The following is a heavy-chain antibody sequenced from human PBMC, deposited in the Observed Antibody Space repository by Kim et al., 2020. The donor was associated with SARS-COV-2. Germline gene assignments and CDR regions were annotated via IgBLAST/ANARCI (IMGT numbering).Heavy chain of an antibody. Sequence: GGSLRLSCAASGFTFSSYEMNWVRQAPGKGLEWVSYISSSGSTIYYADSVKGRFTISRDNAKNSLYLQMNSLRAEDTAVYYCAREPPLRSYDFWSGYITEEFYFDNCGQGTLVTVSS. CDR1: GFTFSSYE. D-gene: IGHD3-3*01. CDR3: AREPPLRSYDFWSGYITEEFYFDN. J-gene: IGHJ4*02. V-gene: IGHV3-48*03. CDR2: ISSSGSTI.